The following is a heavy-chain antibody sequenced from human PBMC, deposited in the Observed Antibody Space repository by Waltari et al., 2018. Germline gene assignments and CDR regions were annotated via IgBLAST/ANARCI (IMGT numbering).Heavy chain of an antibody. CDR3: AKDAFGNTYLDF. V-gene: IGHV3-30*02. J-gene: IGHJ4*02. CDR1: GFTFSNFG. D-gene: IGHD2-2*02. CDR2: IGFDGSDK. Sequence: QVNLVESGGGVVQPGGSLRLSCTPSGFTFSNFGMHWVRQAPGKGLGWVALIGFDGSDKFYADSVRGRFTISRDNSARTLYLDMDSLRLDDTAMYYCAKDAFGNTYLDFWGQGTLVTVSS.